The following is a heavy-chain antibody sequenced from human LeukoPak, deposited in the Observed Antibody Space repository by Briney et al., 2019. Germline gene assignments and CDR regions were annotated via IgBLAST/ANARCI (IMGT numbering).Heavy chain of an antibody. Sequence: GGSLRLSCAAPGFTFSDYYMSWIRQAPGKGLERLSYISSSGSTIYYPDSVKGRFTISSDNAKNSLYLQMNSLRAEDTAVYYCARDDAIFGVVTPRYYGMDVWGQGTTVTVSS. CDR1: GFTFSDYY. CDR3: ARDDAIFGVVTPRYYGMDV. D-gene: IGHD3-3*01. CDR2: ISSSGSTI. J-gene: IGHJ6*02. V-gene: IGHV3-11*01.